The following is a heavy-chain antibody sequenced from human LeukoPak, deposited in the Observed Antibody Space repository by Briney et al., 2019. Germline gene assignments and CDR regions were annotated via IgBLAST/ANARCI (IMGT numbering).Heavy chain of an antibody. CDR1: GFTFSDNY. D-gene: IGHD2-15*01. CDR3: ARVLRYCSGGNCYSGGLGYMDV. Sequence: PGGSLRLSCAASGFTFSDNYMSWIRQAPGKGLEWVSYISSSGSIYYADSVKGRFTISRDNAKNSLYLQMNSLRAEDTAVYYCARVLRYCSGGNCYSGGLGYMDVWGKGTTVTISS. J-gene: IGHJ6*03. CDR2: ISSSGSI. V-gene: IGHV3-11*01.